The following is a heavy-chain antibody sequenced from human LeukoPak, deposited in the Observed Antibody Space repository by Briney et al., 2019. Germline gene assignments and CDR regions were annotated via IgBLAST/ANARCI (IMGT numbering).Heavy chain of an antibody. CDR2: ISSSSSYI. CDR3: ARDRDIVVVPAAMVDY. V-gene: IGHV3-21*01. D-gene: IGHD2-2*01. CDR1: GFTFSSYG. J-gene: IGHJ4*02. Sequence: GGSLRLSCAASGFTFSSYGMNWVRQAPGKGLEWVSSISSSSSYIYYADSVKGRFTISRDNAKNSLYLQMNSLRAEDTAVYYCARDRDIVVVPAAMVDYWGQGTLVTVSS.